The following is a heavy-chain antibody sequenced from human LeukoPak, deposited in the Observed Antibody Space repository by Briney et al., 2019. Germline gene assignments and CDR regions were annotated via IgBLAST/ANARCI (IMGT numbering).Heavy chain of an antibody. CDR1: GYTFTGYY. J-gene: IGHJ4*02. D-gene: IGHD4-17*01. V-gene: IGHV1-2*02. Sequence: ASVKVSCKASGYTFTGYYMHWVRQAPGQGLEWMGWINPSSGGTNYAQKFQGRVTMTRDTSISTAYMELSRLRSDDTAVYYCARDTAYGDYYFDYWGQGTLVTVSS. CDR3: ARDTAYGDYYFDY. CDR2: INPSSGGT.